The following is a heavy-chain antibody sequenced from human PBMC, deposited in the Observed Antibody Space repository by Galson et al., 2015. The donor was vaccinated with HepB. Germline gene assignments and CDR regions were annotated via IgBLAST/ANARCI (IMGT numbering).Heavy chain of an antibody. Sequence: SLRLSCAASGFTFDDYAMHWVRQAPGKGLEWVSGISWNSGSIGYAVSVKGRFTISRDNAKNSLYLQMNSLRAEDTALYYCAKGPPRVRYGDYVGWFDPWGQGTLVTVSS. CDR2: ISWNSGSI. J-gene: IGHJ5*02. CDR3: AKGPPRVRYGDYVGWFDP. V-gene: IGHV3-9*01. D-gene: IGHD4-17*01. CDR1: GFTFDDYA.